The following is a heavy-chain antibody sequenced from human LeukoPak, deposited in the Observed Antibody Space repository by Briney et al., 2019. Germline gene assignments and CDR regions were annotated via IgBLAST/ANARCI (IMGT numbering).Heavy chain of an antibody. CDR3: ARASPQTHDRLYYYYYGMDV. CDR2: INPNSGGT. J-gene: IGHJ6*02. D-gene: IGHD1-1*01. Sequence: ASVKVSCKASGYTFTGYYMHWVRQAPGQGLVWMGWINPNSGGTNYAQKFQGRVTMTRDTSISTAYMELSRLRSDDTAVYYCARASPQTHDRLYYYYYGMDVWGQGTTVTVSS. CDR1: GYTFTGYY. V-gene: IGHV1-2*02.